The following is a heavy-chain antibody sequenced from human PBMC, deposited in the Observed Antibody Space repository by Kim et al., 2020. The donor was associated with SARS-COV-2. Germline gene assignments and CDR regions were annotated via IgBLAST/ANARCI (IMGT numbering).Heavy chain of an antibody. CDR2: IVVGSGST. J-gene: IGHJ6*02. V-gene: IGHV1-58*01. CDR3: AADPLHSGYVPYYYGMDV. CDR1: GFTFTSSA. Sequence: SVKVSCKASGFTFTSSAVQWVRQARGQRLEWIGWIVVGSGSTNYAQKFQERVTITRDMSTSTAYMELSSLRSEDTAVYYCAADPLHSGYVPYYYGMDVWGQGTTVTVSS. D-gene: IGHD5-12*01.